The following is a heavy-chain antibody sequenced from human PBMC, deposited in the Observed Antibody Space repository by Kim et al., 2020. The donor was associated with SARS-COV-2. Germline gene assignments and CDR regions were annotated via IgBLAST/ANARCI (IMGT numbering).Heavy chain of an antibody. J-gene: IGHJ4*02. D-gene: IGHD6-13*01. V-gene: IGHV4-34*01. Sequence: STPSLKSRVTISVDTSKNQFSLKLSSVTAADTAVYYCARGTIAATRKFDYWGQGTLVTVSS. CDR3: ARGTIAATRKFDY.